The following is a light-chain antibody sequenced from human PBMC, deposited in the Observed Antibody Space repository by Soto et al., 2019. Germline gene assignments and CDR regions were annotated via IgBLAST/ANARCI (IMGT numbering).Light chain of an antibody. Sequence: DVVMTQSPLSLPVTLGQPASISCRSSQSLVYNDGNTYLNWFHQRPGQSPRRLIYQVSNRDSGVPDRFSGSGSGTDFTLKISRVEAEDVGVYYCMQALQTPRTFGQGTKVEIK. J-gene: IGKJ1*01. V-gene: IGKV2-30*01. CDR1: QSLVYNDGNTY. CDR2: QVS. CDR3: MQALQTPRT.